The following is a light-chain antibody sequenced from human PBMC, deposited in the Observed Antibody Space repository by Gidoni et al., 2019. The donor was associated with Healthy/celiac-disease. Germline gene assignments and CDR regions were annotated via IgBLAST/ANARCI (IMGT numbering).Light chain of an antibody. V-gene: IGKV3-11*01. CDR2: DAS. J-gene: IGKJ5*01. Sequence: EFVLTQSPATLSLSPGERATLSCRASQSVSSYLAWYQQKPGQAPRLLIYDASNRATGIPARFSGSGSGTDFTLTISSREPEDFAVYYCQQRSNWPPLITFGQGTRLEIK. CDR1: QSVSSY. CDR3: QQRSNWPPLIT.